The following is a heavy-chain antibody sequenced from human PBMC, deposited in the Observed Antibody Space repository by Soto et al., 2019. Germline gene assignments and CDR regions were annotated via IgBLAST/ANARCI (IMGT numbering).Heavy chain of an antibody. CDR2: IDPSDSYT. CDR1: GYSFTSYW. Sequence: GESLKISCKGSGYSFTSYWISWVRQMPGKGLEWMGRIDPSDSYTNYSPSFQGHVTISADKSISTAYLQWSSLKASDTAMYYCARLWTTVTTTFYYVMDVCGQGTTVTVSS. J-gene: IGHJ6*02. CDR3: ARLWTTVTTTFYYVMDV. D-gene: IGHD4-17*01. V-gene: IGHV5-10-1*01.